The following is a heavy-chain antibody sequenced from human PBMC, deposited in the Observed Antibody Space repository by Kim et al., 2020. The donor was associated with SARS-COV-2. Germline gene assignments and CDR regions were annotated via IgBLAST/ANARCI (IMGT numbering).Heavy chain of an antibody. CDR1: VFTFDDYA. V-gene: IGHV3-9*01. J-gene: IGHJ4*02. D-gene: IGHD3-22*01. CDR3: ATISDDSSGYFAYSGYFDY. CDR2: ISWNSGSI. Sequence: GGSLRLSCAASVFTFDDYAMHWVRQAPGKGLEWVSGISWNSGSIGYADSVKGRFTISRDNAKNSLYLQMNSLRAEDTALYYCATISDDSSGYFAYSGYFDYWGQGTLVTVSS.